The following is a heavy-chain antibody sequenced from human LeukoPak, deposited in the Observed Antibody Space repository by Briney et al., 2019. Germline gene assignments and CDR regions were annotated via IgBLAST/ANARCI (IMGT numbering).Heavy chain of an antibody. CDR3: ASVAAAGPFDY. Sequence: GESLKISCKGSAYNFTNYWIGWVRQMSGKGLEWMGIIYPGDSDTRYSPSFQGQVTISADKSISTAYLQWSSLQASDTAMYYCASVAAAGPFDYWGQGTLVTVSS. D-gene: IGHD6-13*01. CDR2: IYPGDSDT. J-gene: IGHJ4*02. V-gene: IGHV5-51*01. CDR1: AYNFTNYW.